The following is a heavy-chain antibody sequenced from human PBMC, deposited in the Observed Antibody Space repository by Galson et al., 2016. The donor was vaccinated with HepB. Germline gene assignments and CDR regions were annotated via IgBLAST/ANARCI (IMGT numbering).Heavy chain of an antibody. CDR2: IYSGGDP. D-gene: IGHD6-13*01. CDR3: ARGGAYIAAAGYYYYYGIDV. CDR1: GFTVSSKY. J-gene: IGHJ6*02. Sequence: SLRLSCAVSGFTVSSKYMSWVRQAPGKGLQWVSIIYSGGDPYSADSVKGRLTVSRDSSQNTLYLQMNGLRDEDTAVYYCARGGAYIAAAGYYYYYGIDVWGQGTTVTVSS. V-gene: IGHV3-53*01.